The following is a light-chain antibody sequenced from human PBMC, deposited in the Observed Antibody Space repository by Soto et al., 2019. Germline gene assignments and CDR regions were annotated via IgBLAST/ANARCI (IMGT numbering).Light chain of an antibody. Sequence: QPALTQPASVSGSPGQSIAISCTGVRTDVDGYDYVSWYQQHPGQAPQLIIYEVYKRPSGVSHRFSGSKSGDTASLTVSGLQAEDEADYYCSSYAGSNTYYVFGTGTKVTVL. CDR3: SSYAGSNTYYV. CDR2: EVY. J-gene: IGLJ1*01. CDR1: RTDVDGYDY. V-gene: IGLV2-8*01.